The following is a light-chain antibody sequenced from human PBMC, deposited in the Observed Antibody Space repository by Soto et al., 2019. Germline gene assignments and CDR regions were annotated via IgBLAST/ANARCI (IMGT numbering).Light chain of an antibody. CDR3: QQLNSYPLT. J-gene: IGKJ4*01. CDR1: QGISSY. CDR2: AAS. Sequence: IQLTQSPSSLSASVGDRVTITCRASQGISSYLAWYQQKPGKAPKLLIYAASTLQSGVPSRFSGSGSGTDFTITISNLQPEDFATYYCQQLNSYPLTFGGGTKVEIK. V-gene: IGKV1-9*01.